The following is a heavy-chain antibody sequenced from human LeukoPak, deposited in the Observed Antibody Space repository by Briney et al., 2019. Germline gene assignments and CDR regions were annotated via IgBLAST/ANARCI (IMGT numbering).Heavy chain of an antibody. CDR3: ARGSGGGSGTYYYYYMDV. CDR1: GFTFSSYS. V-gene: IGHV3-48*01. Sequence: GGSLRLSCAASGFTFSSYSMNWVRQAPGKGLDRVSYINSGSSTIYYADSVKGRFTISRDNAKNSLYLQMNSLRAEDTAMYYCARGSGGGSGTYYYYYMDVWGNGTTVTVSS. J-gene: IGHJ6*03. CDR2: INSGSSTI. D-gene: IGHD3-10*01.